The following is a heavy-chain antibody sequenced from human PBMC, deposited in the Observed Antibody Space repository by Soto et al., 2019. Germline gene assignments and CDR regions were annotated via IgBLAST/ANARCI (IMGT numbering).Heavy chain of an antibody. CDR1: GFSFTSYW. CDR2: IYPDDSDT. D-gene: IGHD5-12*01. CDR3: ARHPKYYSGYRYFDY. Sequence: PGESLQISCKTSGFSFTSYWIGWVRQMPGEGLEWMGIIYPDDSDTRYSPSFQGQVTISADKSISTAYLQWSSLKASDSAMYYCARHPKYYSGYRYFDYWGQGTRVTVSS. J-gene: IGHJ4*02. V-gene: IGHV5-51*01.